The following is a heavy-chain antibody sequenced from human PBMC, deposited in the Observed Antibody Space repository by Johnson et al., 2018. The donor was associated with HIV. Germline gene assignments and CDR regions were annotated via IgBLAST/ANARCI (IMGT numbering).Heavy chain of an antibody. J-gene: IGHJ3*02. CDR3: ARGSRYKYDQEYAHLLHAFYI. CDR1: GFTFSSYG. D-gene: IGHD1-14*01. Sequence: QMQLVESGGGLVQPGGSLRLSCAASGFTFSSYGMHWVRQAPGKGLEWVAVISYDGSDKYYADSVKGRFTISRDSSKNTLYLQMSSLRAQDTAVYYCARGSRYKYDQEYAHLLHAFYIWGQGTMVTFSS. CDR2: ISYDGSDK. V-gene: IGHV3-30*03.